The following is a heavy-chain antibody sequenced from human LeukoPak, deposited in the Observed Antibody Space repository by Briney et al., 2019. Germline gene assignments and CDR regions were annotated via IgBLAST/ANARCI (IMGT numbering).Heavy chain of an antibody. Sequence: PGGSLRLSCAASGFTFSGSAMHWVRQASGKGLEWVGRIRSKANSYATAYAASVKGRFTISRDDSKNTAYLQMNSLKTEDTAVYYCTSREIEGIAAAGDYYYYGMDVWGQGTTVTVSS. CDR2: IRSKANSYAT. CDR3: TSREIEGIAAAGDYYYYGMDV. V-gene: IGHV3-73*01. CDR1: GFTFSGSA. D-gene: IGHD6-13*01. J-gene: IGHJ6*02.